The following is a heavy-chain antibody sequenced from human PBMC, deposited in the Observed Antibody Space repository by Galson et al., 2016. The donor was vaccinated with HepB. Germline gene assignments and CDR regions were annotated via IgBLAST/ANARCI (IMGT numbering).Heavy chain of an antibody. Sequence: SLRLSCAVSRFTFSSYAMHWVRQAPGKGLEWVAVISDDGREKYYADAVKGRHTISRDNSKKTLFLQVNSLRAEDTAVNYCAKDRSNHYYTYGMDVWGQGTTVTVSS. CDR1: RFTFSSYA. CDR3: AKDRSNHYYTYGMDV. V-gene: IGHV3-30*18. D-gene: IGHD3-16*02. J-gene: IGHJ6*02. CDR2: ISDDGREK.